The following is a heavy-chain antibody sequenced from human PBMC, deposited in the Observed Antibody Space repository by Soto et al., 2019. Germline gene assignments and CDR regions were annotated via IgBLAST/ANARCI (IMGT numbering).Heavy chain of an antibody. V-gene: IGHV3-21*06. J-gene: IGHJ5*02. CDR3: ARERGEYDSGWYIDR. Sequence: GGSLRLSCAASGFSFSSHSFNWVRQAPGQVLEWVAYISSRSSLILYADSVRGRFVISRDNALNTLYLQMNSPRDEDTAMYYCARERGEYDSGWYIDRWGQGTPVTVSS. CDR2: ISSRSSLI. CDR1: GFSFSSHS. D-gene: IGHD6-19*01.